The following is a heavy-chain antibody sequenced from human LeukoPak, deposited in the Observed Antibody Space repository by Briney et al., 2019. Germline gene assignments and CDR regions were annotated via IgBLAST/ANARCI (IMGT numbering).Heavy chain of an antibody. CDR2: ISGSSDST. D-gene: IGHD3-22*01. J-gene: IGHJ5*02. V-gene: IGHV3-23*01. Sequence: GGSLRLSCAASGFTFSTYVMSWVRQAPGKGLEWVSAISGSSDSTYYTDSVKGRFTIARGNSKNTLYLQMNSLRAEDTAVYYCAKDPYYYDSSAPSWFDPWGQGTLVTVSS. CDR1: GFTFSTYV. CDR3: AKDPYYYDSSAPSWFDP.